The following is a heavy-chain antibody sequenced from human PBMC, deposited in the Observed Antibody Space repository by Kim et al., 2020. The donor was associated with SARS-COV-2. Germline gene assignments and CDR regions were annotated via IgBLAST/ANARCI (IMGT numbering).Heavy chain of an antibody. J-gene: IGHJ4*02. D-gene: IGHD3-16*02. CDR3: ARGSLLGDY. V-gene: IGHV1-3*01. Sequence: GNTKYSKKFQGRVTITRDTSASTAYMELSSLRSEDTAVYYCARGSLLGDYWGQGTLVTVSS. CDR2: GNT.